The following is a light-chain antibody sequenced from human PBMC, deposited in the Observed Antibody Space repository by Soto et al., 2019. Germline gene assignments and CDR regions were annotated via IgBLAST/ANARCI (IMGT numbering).Light chain of an antibody. CDR1: QSVSSSY. CDR3: QQYGSSPIT. Sequence: EIVLTQSPGTLSLSPGERATLSCRASQSVSSSYLAWYLQKPGQAPRLLIYGASSRATGIQDRFSGSGSGTDFTLTISRLEPEGFAVYYCQQYGSSPITFGQGTRLEIK. V-gene: IGKV3-20*01. J-gene: IGKJ5*01. CDR2: GAS.